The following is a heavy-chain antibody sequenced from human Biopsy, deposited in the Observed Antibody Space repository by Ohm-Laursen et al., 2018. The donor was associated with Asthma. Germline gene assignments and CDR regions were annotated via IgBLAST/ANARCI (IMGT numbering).Heavy chain of an antibody. CDR3: AKGRYKWNDGYYGLDV. J-gene: IGHJ6*02. Sequence: SLRLSCAASGFTFSTYAMHWVRQAPGKGLEWVALISYDGSKRHSADSVRGRFTISRDNSKNTLYLQMNSLRAGDTAVYYCAKGRYKWNDGYYGLDVWGQGTTVTVS. V-gene: IGHV3-30*18. CDR2: ISYDGSKR. CDR1: GFTFSTYA. D-gene: IGHD1-20*01.